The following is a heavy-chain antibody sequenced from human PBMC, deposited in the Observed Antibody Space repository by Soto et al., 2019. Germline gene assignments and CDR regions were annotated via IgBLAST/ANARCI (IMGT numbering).Heavy chain of an antibody. J-gene: IGHJ6*02. D-gene: IGHD2-2*01. V-gene: IGHV5-51*01. CDR1: AYTFSTYW. CDR3: ARVAVVPSAPGSYYYAMDV. Sequence: GESLKISCKGSAYTFSTYWIGWVRQMPGKGLEWMGIIYPGDSDTRYSPSFRGQVTISVDKSIYTAYLQWSSLRASDTAVYSCARVAVVPSAPGSYYYAMDVWGQGTTVTVS. CDR2: IYPGDSDT.